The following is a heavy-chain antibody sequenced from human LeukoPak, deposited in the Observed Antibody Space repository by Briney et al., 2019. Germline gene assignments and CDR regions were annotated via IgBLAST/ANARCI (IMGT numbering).Heavy chain of an antibody. V-gene: IGHV4-34*01. CDR1: GGSFSGYY. CDR3: ARGESWFDP. J-gene: IGHJ5*02. CDR2: INHSGST. Sequence: PSETLSLTCAVYGGSFSGYYWSWIRQPPGKGLEWIGEINHSGSTNYNPSLKSRVTISVDTSKNQFSLKLSSVTAADTAVYYCARGESWFDPWGQGTLVTASS.